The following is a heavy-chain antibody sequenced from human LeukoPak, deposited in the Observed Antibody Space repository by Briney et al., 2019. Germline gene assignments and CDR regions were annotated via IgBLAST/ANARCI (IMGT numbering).Heavy chain of an antibody. CDR3: ARGGGATKNYYYYYYYMDV. CDR1: GDSVSSNSAA. V-gene: IGHV6-1*01. CDR2: TYYRSKWYN. D-gene: IGHD1-26*01. J-gene: IGHJ6*03. Sequence: SQTLSLTCASSGDSVSSNSAAWNWIRQSPSRGLEWLGRTYYRSKWYNDYAVSVKSRITINPDTSKNQFSLQLNSVTPEDTAVYYCARGGGATKNYYYYYYYMDVWGKGTTVTISS.